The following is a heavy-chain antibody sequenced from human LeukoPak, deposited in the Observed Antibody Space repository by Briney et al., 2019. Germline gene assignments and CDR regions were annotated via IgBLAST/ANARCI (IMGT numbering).Heavy chain of an antibody. CDR1: GYTFTGYY. CDR2: INPNSGGT. V-gene: IGHV1-2*02. J-gene: IGHJ4*02. D-gene: IGHD2-2*01. CDR3: ARIIGYCSSTSCSWGLDY. Sequence: ASVKVSCKASGYTFTGYYMHWVRQAPGQGLEWMGWINPNSGGTNYAQKFQGRVTMTRDTSISTAYMELSRLRSDDTAVYYCARIIGYCSSTSCSWGLDYWGQGTLVTVSS.